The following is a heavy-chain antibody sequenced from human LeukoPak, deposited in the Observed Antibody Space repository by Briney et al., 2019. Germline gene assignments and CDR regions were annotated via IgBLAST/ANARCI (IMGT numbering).Heavy chain of an antibody. CDR1: GFSFTSYW. CDR3: ARESRTVTTYDY. J-gene: IGHJ4*02. V-gene: IGHV3-7*01. D-gene: IGHD4-17*01. Sequence: PGGCLRLSCAASGFSFTSYWMSWVRQAPGKGLEWVANIKQDGSEKYYVDSVKGRFTFSRDSANNSVYLQMNSLRAEDTAVYYCARESRTVTTYDYWGQGALVTVSS. CDR2: IKQDGSEK.